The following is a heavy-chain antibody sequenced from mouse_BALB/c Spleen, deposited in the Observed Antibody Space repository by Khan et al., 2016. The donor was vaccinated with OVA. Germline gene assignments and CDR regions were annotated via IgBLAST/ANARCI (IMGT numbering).Heavy chain of an antibody. CDR3: ARGGGTAPFAY. CDR1: GFTFSDYG. Sequence: EVQLQESGGGLVQPGGSRKLSCAAAGFTFSDYGMAWVRQAPGKGPEWVAFISDLAYTFYYADTVTGRFTLSRENAKTTLYLEMSSLRSGDTAMYDCARGGGTAPFAYWGQGTLVTVSA. CDR2: ISDLAYTF. V-gene: IGHV5-15*02. J-gene: IGHJ3*01. D-gene: IGHD1-2*01.